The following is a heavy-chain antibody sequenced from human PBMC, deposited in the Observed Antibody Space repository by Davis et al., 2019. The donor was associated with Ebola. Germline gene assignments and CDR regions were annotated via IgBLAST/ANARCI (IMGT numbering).Heavy chain of an antibody. D-gene: IGHD1-26*01. CDR1: GFIFSNAW. CDR2: IKSKTDGGTT. Sequence: GESLKISCAASGFIFSNAWMNWVRQAPGKGLEWVGLIKSKTDGGTTDYAAPVTGRFTISRDDSKNTLYLQMNSLKTEDTAVYYCTGEEGGATVYWGQGTLVTVSS. J-gene: IGHJ4*02. CDR3: TGEEGGATVY. V-gene: IGHV3-15*07.